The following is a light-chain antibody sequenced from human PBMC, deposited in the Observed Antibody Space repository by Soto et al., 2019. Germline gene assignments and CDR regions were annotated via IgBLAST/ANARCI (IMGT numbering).Light chain of an antibody. CDR3: KQATQYGAYT. V-gene: IGKV2-24*01. J-gene: IGKJ2*01. CDR1: QSLVHSDGNTY. Sequence: DIVLTQNPLSSPVTLGQPASISCRSSQSLVHSDGNTYLSWLHQRPGQPPRLLNYKVSHRFSGVPDRFSGSGAGTDFKLKIRRVEAEDVGVYYCKQATQYGAYTFGQGTKLEIK. CDR2: KVS.